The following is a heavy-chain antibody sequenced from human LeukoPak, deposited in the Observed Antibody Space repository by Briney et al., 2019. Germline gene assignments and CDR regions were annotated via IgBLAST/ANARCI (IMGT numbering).Heavy chain of an antibody. CDR3: ARHRSSYSSGWYYYFDY. CDR2: IYYSGST. J-gene: IGHJ4*02. Sequence: SETLSLTCTVSGGSISSYYWSWIRQPPGKGLEWIGYIYYSGSTYYNPSLKSRVTMSVDTSKNQFSLKLSSVTAADTAVYHCARHRSSYSSGWYYYFDYWGQGTLVTVSS. V-gene: IGHV4-59*04. CDR1: GGSISSYY. D-gene: IGHD6-19*01.